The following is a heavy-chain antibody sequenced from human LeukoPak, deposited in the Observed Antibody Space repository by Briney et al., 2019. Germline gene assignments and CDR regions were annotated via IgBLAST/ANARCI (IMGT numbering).Heavy chain of an antibody. J-gene: IGHJ3*02. CDR3: ARGLFGRDGYNGAFDI. D-gene: IGHD5-24*01. CDR1: GGTFSSYA. V-gene: IGHV1-69*05. Sequence: SVKVSCKASGGTFSSYAISWVRQAPGQGLEWMGGIIPIFGTANYAQKFQGRVTITTDESTSTAYMELSSLRSEDTAVYYCARGLFGRDGYNGAFDIWGQGTMVTVSS. CDR2: IIPIFGTA.